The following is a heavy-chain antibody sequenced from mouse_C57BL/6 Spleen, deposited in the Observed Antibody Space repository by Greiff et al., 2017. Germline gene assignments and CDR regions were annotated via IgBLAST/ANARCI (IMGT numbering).Heavy chain of an antibody. CDR1: GFTFSDYY. V-gene: IGHV5-16*01. Sequence: EVMLVEYEGGLVQPGSSMKLSCTASGFTFSDYYMAWVRQVPEKGLEWVANINYDGSSTYYLDSLKSRFIISRDNAKNILYLQMSSLKSEDTATYYCARDDYGNYYAMDYWGQGTSVTVSS. CDR2: INYDGSST. J-gene: IGHJ4*01. D-gene: IGHD2-1*01. CDR3: ARDDYGNYYAMDY.